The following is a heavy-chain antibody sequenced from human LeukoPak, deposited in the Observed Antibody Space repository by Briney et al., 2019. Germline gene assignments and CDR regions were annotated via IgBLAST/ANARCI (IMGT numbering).Heavy chain of an antibody. V-gene: IGHV4-4*07. CDR2: MYVSGTT. Sequence: SETLSLTCTVSGGSISNSYWNWIRQPAGKGLEWIGRMYVSGTTNYNPSLRSRVTMSVDTSKNQFSLRLSSVTAADTAVYYCARENYYDSSGHSEGMDVWGQGTTVTVS. CDR3: ARENYYDSSGHSEGMDV. J-gene: IGHJ6*02. CDR1: GGSISNSY. D-gene: IGHD3-22*01.